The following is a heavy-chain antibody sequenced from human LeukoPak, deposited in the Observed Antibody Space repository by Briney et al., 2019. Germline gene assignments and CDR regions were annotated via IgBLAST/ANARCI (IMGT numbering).Heavy chain of an antibody. CDR1: GYTLTELS. CDR2: FDPEDGET. Sequence: WASVKVSCKVSGYTLTELSMHWVRQAPGKGLEWMGGFDPEDGETIYAQKFQGRVTTTEDTSTDTAYMELSSMRSEDTAVYYCATFIVVVPAATIDAFDIWGQGTMVTVSS. D-gene: IGHD2-2*01. CDR3: ATFIVVVPAATIDAFDI. J-gene: IGHJ3*02. V-gene: IGHV1-24*01.